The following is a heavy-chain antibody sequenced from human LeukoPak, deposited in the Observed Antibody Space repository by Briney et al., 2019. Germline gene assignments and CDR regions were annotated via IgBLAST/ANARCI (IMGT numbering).Heavy chain of an antibody. J-gene: IGHJ6*02. CDR2: IFPRDSDV. Sequence: GESLKFSCKTSGYTFTSYWIGWVRKTPGKGLECMGVIFPRDSDVRYRPSFQGQVTISADKSTNTAYLHWGSLKASDSAMYYCVRSLPGTLLRGYGMDVWGPGTTVTVS. D-gene: IGHD3-10*01. CDR3: VRSLPGTLLRGYGMDV. CDR1: GYTFTSYW. V-gene: IGHV5-51*01.